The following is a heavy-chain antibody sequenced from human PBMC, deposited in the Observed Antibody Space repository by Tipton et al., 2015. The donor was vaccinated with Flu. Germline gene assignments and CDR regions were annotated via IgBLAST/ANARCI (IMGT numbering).Heavy chain of an antibody. CDR1: GFTFSSYW. CDR2: IKQDGSEK. CDR3: AREKFDPDAFDI. J-gene: IGHJ3*02. V-gene: IGHV3-7*01. Sequence: SLRLSCAAAGFTFSSYWMSWVRQAPGKGLEWVANIKQDGSEKYYVDSVKGRFTISRDNAKNSLYLQMNSLRAEDTAVYYCAREKFDPDAFDIWGQGTMVTVSS.